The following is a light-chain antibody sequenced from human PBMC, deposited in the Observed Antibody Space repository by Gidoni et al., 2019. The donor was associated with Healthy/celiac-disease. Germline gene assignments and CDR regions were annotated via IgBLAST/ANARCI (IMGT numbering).Light chain of an antibody. CDR1: SSNIGAGYD. J-gene: IGLJ2*01. CDR2: GNS. Sequence: QSVLTQPHSVSGAPGQRVTISCTGSSSNIGAGYDVHWYQQLPGTAPKLLFYGNSNRPSGVPDRFSGSKSGTSASLAITGLQAEDEADYYCQSYDSSLSGSVFGGGTKLTVL. CDR3: QSYDSSLSGSV. V-gene: IGLV1-40*01.